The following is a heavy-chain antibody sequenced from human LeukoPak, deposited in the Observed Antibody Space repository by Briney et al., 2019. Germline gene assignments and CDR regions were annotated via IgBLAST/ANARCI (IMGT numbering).Heavy chain of an antibody. CDR2: IYSGGST. D-gene: IGHD3-10*01. V-gene: IGHV3-53*01. Sequence: GGSLRLSCTASGFTFSSYALSWVRQAPGKGLEWVSVIYSGGSTYYADSVKGRFTISRDNSKNTLYLQMNSLRAEDTAVYYCARGLVRGVITPPLYFDYWGQGTLVTVSS. CDR1: GFTFSSYA. J-gene: IGHJ4*02. CDR3: ARGLVRGVITPPLYFDY.